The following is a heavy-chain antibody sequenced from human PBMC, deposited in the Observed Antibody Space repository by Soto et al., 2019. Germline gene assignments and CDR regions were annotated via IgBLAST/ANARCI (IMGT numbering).Heavy chain of an antibody. J-gene: IGHJ4*01. CDR2: ISFDGNNK. V-gene: IGHV3-30*18. CDR1: GCSFMAYT. CDR3: AKLGFDIRGSSSVFDY. D-gene: IGHD3-22*01. Sequence: GGSKRLSCAAAGCSFMAYTVHWVRQATSKGLEWVALISFDGNNKYYADSVKGRVTISRDNSKNTLDLQMNSVRPEDTAVYYCAKLGFDIRGSSSVFDYWAKDPWSPSP.